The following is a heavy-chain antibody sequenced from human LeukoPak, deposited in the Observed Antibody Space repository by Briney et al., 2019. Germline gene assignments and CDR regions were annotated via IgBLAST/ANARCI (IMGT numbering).Heavy chain of an antibody. J-gene: IGHJ4*02. CDR3: AREESSSSGYYFDY. CDR2: ISSNSNI. D-gene: IGHD6-6*01. Sequence: GGSLRLSCAASGFTFSSYSMNWVRQAPGKGLEWVSSISSNSNIYYADSVKGRFTISRDNARNSLYLQMNSLRAEDTAVYYCAREESSSSGYYFDYWGQGALVTVSS. CDR1: GFTFSSYS. V-gene: IGHV3-21*01.